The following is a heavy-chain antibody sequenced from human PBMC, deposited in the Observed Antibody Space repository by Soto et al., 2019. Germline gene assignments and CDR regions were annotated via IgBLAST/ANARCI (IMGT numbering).Heavy chain of an antibody. D-gene: IGHD1-1*01. CDR1: GYSISSGYY. J-gene: IGHJ5*02. Sequence: SETLSLTCAVSGYSISSGYYWGWIRQPPGKGLEWIGSIYHSGSTNYNPSLKSRVTISVDTSKNQFSLKLSSVTAADTAVYYCARDREQGTKTLWFDPWGQGTLVTVSS. CDR3: ARDREQGTKTLWFDP. V-gene: IGHV4-38-2*02. CDR2: IYHSGST.